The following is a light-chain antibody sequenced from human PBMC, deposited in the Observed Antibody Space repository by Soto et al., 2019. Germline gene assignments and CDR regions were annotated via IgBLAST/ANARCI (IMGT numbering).Light chain of an antibody. J-gene: IGLJ1*01. CDR3: CSYAGSSTLV. V-gene: IGLV2-23*01. CDR1: SSDVGGYNL. CDR2: DGN. Sequence: QSALTQPASVSGSPGQSITISCTGTSSDVGGYNLVSWYQQQPDKAPKLMIFDGNLRPSGVSYRYSGSKFGNTASLKISGLQAEDEGDYYCCSYAGSSTLVFGTGTKLTV.